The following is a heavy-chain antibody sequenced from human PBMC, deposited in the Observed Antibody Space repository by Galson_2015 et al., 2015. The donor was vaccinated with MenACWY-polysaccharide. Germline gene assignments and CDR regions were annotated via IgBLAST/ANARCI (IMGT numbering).Heavy chain of an antibody. V-gene: IGHV3-21*01. D-gene: IGHD2-15*01. CDR2: ISSSSSYI. J-gene: IGHJ6*02. CDR3: ARGHVVVVAATQSHYYYGMDV. Sequence: SLRLSCAASGFTFSSYSMNWVRQAPGKGLEWVSSISSSSSYIYYADSVKGRFTISRDNAKNSLYLQMNSLRAEDTAVYYCARGHVVVVAATQSHYYYGMDVWGQGTTVTVSS. CDR1: GFTFSSYS.